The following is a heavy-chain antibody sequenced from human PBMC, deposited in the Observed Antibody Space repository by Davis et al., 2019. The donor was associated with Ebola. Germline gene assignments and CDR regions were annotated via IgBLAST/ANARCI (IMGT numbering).Heavy chain of an antibody. CDR3: ARLCIAASGVDYYYYGMDV. CDR2: INHSGST. Sequence: MPSETLSLTCAVYGGSFSGYYWSWIRQPPGKGLEWIGDINHSGSTNYNPSLKSRVTISVDTSKNQFSLKLSSVTAADTAVYYCARLCIAASGVDYYYYGMDVWGKGTTVTVS. D-gene: IGHD6-13*01. V-gene: IGHV4-34*01. CDR1: GGSFSGYY. J-gene: IGHJ6*04.